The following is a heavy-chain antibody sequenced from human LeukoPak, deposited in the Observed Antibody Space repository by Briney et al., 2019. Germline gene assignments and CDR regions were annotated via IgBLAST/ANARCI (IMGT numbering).Heavy chain of an antibody. CDR1: GFRFNGYA. CDR2: ISMDGSQQ. J-gene: IGHJ3*01. V-gene: IGHV3-30*04. CDR3: AREVYSYALDALDL. D-gene: IGHD2-2*01. Sequence: GGSLRLSCAASGFRFNGYAMHWVRQPPGTGLEGVAVISMDGSQQYYADSAKGRFTISRDNSKNTLYLQMNSLRSEDTSVYYCAREVYSYALDALDLWGQGTMVTVSS.